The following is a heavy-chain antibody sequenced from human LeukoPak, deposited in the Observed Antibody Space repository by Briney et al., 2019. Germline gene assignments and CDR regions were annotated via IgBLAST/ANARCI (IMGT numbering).Heavy chain of an antibody. CDR2: IYYSGST. Sequence: SETLSLTCTVSGGSISSGNYFWSWIRQPPGKGLEWIGYIYYSGSTNYNPSLKSRVTISVDTSKNQFSLKLSSVTAADTAVYYCARGSVVVTATPTTGMDVWGQGTTVTVSS. J-gene: IGHJ6*02. CDR3: ARGSVVVTATPTTGMDV. CDR1: GGSISSGNYF. D-gene: IGHD2-21*02. V-gene: IGHV4-61*01.